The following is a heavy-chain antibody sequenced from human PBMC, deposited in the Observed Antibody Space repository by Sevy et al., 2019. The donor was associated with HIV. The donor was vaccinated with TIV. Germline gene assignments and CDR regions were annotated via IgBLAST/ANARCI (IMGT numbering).Heavy chain of an antibody. CDR1: GYTFTSYD. Sequence: ASVKVSCKASGYTFTSYDIYWVRQATGQGLEWVGWMNPNSGNTGYAQNFQGSVTLTRDTSISTANLELSSLTSDDTAVYYCARPAGSGRMGGYFDYWGQGTLVTVSS. J-gene: IGHJ4*02. CDR3: ARPAGSGRMGGYFDY. V-gene: IGHV1-8*01. CDR2: MNPNSGNT. D-gene: IGHD3-16*01.